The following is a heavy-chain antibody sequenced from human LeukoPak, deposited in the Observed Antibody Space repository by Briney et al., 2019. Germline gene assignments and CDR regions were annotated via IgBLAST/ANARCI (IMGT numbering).Heavy chain of an antibody. J-gene: IGHJ3*02. V-gene: IGHV3-30-3*01. CDR1: GFTFSSYA. CDR2: ISYDGSNK. Sequence: GRSLRLSCAASGFTFSSYAMHWVRQAPGKGLEWVAVISYDGSNKYYADSVKGRFTISRDNSKNTLYLQMNSLRAEDTAVYYCARRKKAQPGDAFDIWGQGTMVTVSS. CDR3: ARRKKAQPGDAFDI. D-gene: IGHD3-10*01.